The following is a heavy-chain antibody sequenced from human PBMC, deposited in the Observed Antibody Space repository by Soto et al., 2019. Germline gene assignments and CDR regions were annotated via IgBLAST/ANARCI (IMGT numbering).Heavy chain of an antibody. CDR1: GYTFTNDG. V-gene: IGHV1-18*01. CDR2: INPDNGDT. CDR3: ARGRKTPVHFFYYMDV. Sequence: QVQLVQSGAELKKPGASVRVACKASGYTFTNDGISWVRQAPGQAPEWMAWINPDNGDTNYAKKVQGRLTLTTDTATSTAYMELRSLRSDDTAVYYCARGRKTPVHFFYYMDVWGKGTSVTVSS. J-gene: IGHJ6*03.